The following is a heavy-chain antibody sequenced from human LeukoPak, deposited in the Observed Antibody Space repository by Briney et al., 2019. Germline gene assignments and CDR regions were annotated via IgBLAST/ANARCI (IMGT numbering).Heavy chain of an antibody. J-gene: IGHJ4*02. CDR3: ARDNYGDYFDY. D-gene: IGHD4-17*01. V-gene: IGHV4-61*08. CDR1: GGSISSPGYS. Sequence: SETLSLTCAVSGGSISSPGYSWTWIRQPPGKGLEWIGYIYYSGSTNYNPSLKSRVTISVDTSKNQFSLKLSSVTAADTAVYYCARDNYGDYFDYWGQGTLVTVSS. CDR2: IYYSGST.